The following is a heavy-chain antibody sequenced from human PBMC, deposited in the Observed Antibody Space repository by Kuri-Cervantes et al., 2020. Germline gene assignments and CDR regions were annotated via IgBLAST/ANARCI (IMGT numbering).Heavy chain of an antibody. CDR3: ARFGSGGFGELYY. J-gene: IGHJ4*02. CDR1: GYTFTSYG. V-gene: IGHV1-2*02. CDR2: INPNSGGT. D-gene: IGHD3-10*01. Sequence: ASVKVSCKASGYTFTSYGISWVRQAPGQGLEWMGWINPNSGGTNYAQKFQGRVTMTRDTSISTAYMELSRLRSDDTAVYYCARFGSGGFGELYYWGQGTLVTVSS.